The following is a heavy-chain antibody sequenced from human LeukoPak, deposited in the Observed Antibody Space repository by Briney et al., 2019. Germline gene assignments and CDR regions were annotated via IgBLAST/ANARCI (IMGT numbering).Heavy chain of an antibody. D-gene: IGHD3-10*01. CDR1: GFTFSNYG. Sequence: GRSLRLSCAASGFTFSNYGMHWVRQAPGKGLEWVAVIWYDGSNKYYADSVKGRLTISRDNSKNTLYLQVNSLRAEDTAVYYCARGYGSESYIFDYWGQGTLVTVSS. CDR2: IWYDGSNK. J-gene: IGHJ4*02. V-gene: IGHV3-33*01. CDR3: ARGYGSESYIFDY.